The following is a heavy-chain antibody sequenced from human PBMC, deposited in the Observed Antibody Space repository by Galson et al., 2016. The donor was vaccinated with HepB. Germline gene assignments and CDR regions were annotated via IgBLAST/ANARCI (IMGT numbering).Heavy chain of an antibody. CDR1: KITMSKYW. CDR2: IKQDESET. Sequence: SLRLSCAAWKITMSKYWMSWVRQAPGEGVEWVANIKQDESETYYVDSVKGRFVISRDNDKNSVYLEMNNVRAEDTAVYYCARVCRDCGDSGYRPFDSWGQGTLVTVAA. CDR3: ARVCRDCGDSGYRPFDS. V-gene: IGHV3-7*01. J-gene: IGHJ4*02. D-gene: IGHD2-21*01.